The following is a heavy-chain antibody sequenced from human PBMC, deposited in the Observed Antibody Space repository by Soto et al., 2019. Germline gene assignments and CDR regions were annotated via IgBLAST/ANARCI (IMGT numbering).Heavy chain of an antibody. CDR1: GFTFSSYS. V-gene: IGHV3-21*01. Sequence: EVQLVESGGGLVKPGGSLRLSCAASGFTFSSYSMNWVRQVPGKGLEWVSSISSSSSYIYYADSVKGRFTISRDNAKNSLYLQMNGLRAEDTAVYYCAREGYNWNYKGDYWGQGTLVTVSS. CDR2: ISSSSSYI. J-gene: IGHJ4*02. CDR3: AREGYNWNYKGDY. D-gene: IGHD1-7*01.